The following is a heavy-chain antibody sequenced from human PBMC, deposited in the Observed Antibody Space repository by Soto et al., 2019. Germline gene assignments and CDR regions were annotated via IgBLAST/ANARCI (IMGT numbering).Heavy chain of an antibody. CDR3: ASRYCSGGSCHHDAFDI. CDR1: GFTVSSNY. J-gene: IGHJ3*02. D-gene: IGHD2-15*01. V-gene: IGHV3-53*04. CDR2: IYSGGST. Sequence: GGSLRLSCAASGFTVSSNYMSWVRQAPGKGLEWVSVIYSGGSTYYADSVKGRFTISSTNSKNTLYLQMNSLRAEDTAVYYCASRYCSGGSCHHDAFDIWGQGTMVTVSS.